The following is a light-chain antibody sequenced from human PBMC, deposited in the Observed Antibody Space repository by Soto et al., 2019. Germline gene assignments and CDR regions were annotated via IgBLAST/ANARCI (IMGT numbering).Light chain of an antibody. CDR2: DAS. V-gene: IGKV1-33*01. Sequence: DIQMTQSPSSLSASVGDRVTITRQASQDISSYLNWYQHKPGKAPKLLIYDASNLETGVPSRFSGSGSGTEFTFTISSLQPEDIATYYCQQYYDLPLAFGGGTKVEIK. CDR3: QQYYDLPLA. CDR1: QDISSY. J-gene: IGKJ4*01.